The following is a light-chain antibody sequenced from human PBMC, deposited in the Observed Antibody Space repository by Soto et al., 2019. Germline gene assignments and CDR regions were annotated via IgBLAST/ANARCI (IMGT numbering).Light chain of an antibody. CDR3: QQYNDYWT. V-gene: IGKV1-5*01. CDR2: DAS. J-gene: IGKJ1*01. CDR1: QSIDTW. Sequence: DSQMTQSPSTLSASVGDRVTITCRAAQSIDTWLAWYQQKPAKAPKLLIYDASSLESGVPSRFSGSGSGTEFTLTISSLQPDDFATYYCQQYNDYWTFGQGTKVDIK.